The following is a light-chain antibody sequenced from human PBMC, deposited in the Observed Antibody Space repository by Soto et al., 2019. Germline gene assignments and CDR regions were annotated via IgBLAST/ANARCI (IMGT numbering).Light chain of an antibody. J-gene: IGKJ2*03. CDR1: QSVDSRY. Sequence: EIVLTQSPGTLSLSPGARATLSCRDSQSVDSRYLAWYQQKPGQAPRLLIYAVSSRATGIPDRFSGSGSGTDFTLTISRLEPEDFAEYYCQQYGNSPRYSFGQGTKLELK. CDR2: AVS. V-gene: IGKV3-20*01. CDR3: QQYGNSPRYS.